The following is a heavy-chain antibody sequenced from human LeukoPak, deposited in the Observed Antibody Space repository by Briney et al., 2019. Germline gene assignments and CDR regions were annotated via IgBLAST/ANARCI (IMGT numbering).Heavy chain of an antibody. J-gene: IGHJ4*02. D-gene: IGHD1-26*01. V-gene: IGHV3-43*02. CDR1: GFTFDNYA. CDR3: ARYTGGYF. CDR2: IRGDGSGT. Sequence: GGSLRLSCAASGFTFDNYAMHWVRQAPGKGLEWVSLIRGDGSGTYYSDSVKGRFTISRDNSKNSLYLQMNSLKTEDTALYYCARYTGGYFWGQGTLVTVSS.